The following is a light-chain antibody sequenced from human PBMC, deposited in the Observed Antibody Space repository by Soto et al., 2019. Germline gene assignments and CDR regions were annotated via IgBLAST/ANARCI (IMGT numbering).Light chain of an antibody. J-gene: IGKJ1*01. CDR2: WGY. V-gene: IGKV4-1*01. Sequence: DIVMTQPPDSLAVSLGERATINCKSSQSGLYSSHNKNHLAWYQQKPGQPPKLLIYWGYTRESGVPDRFSGSGAGTDFTLTSSSLQAEDVAVYYCQEYYSTHWTFGQGTKVDIK. CDR3: QEYYSTHWT. CDR1: QSGLYSSHNKNH.